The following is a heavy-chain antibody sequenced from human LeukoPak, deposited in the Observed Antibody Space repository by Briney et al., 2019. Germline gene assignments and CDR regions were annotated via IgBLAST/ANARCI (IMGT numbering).Heavy chain of an antibody. CDR2: IYYSGST. V-gene: IGHV4-59*08. CDR3: ARQHPNYDFWSGYSVAAFDI. CDR1: GGSISSYY. D-gene: IGHD3-3*01. J-gene: IGHJ3*02. Sequence: PSETLSLTCTVSGGSISSYYWSWIRQPPGKGLEWIWYIYYSGSTNYNPSLKSRVTISVDTSKNQFSLKLSSVTAADTAVYYCARQHPNYDFWSGYSVAAFDIWGQGTMVTVSS.